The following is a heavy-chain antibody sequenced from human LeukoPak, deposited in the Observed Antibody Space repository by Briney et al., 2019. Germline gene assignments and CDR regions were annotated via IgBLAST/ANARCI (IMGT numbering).Heavy chain of an antibody. Sequence: PETLSLTCTVSGGSISSYYWSWIRQPPGKGLEWIGYIYYSGSTNYNPSLKSRVTISVDTSKNQFSLKLSSVTAADTAVYYCARDRPNWNSGEYYMDVWGKGTTVTVSS. CDR2: IYYSGST. V-gene: IGHV4-59*01. J-gene: IGHJ6*03. D-gene: IGHD1-7*01. CDR3: ARDRPNWNSGEYYMDV. CDR1: GGSISSYY.